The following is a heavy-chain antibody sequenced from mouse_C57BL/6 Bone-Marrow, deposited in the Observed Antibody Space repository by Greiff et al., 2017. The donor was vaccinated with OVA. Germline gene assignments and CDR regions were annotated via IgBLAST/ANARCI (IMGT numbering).Heavy chain of an antibody. Sequence: EVQRVESGGGLVKPGGSLKLSCAASGFTFSSYTMSWVRQTPEKRLEWVATISGGGGNTYYPDSVKGRFTISRDNAKNTLYLQMSSLRSEDTALYYCARHRGKKFAYWCQGTLVTVSA. D-gene: IGHD2-1*01. CDR3: ARHRGKKFAY. CDR1: GFTFSSYT. J-gene: IGHJ3*01. V-gene: IGHV5-9*01. CDR2: ISGGGGNT.